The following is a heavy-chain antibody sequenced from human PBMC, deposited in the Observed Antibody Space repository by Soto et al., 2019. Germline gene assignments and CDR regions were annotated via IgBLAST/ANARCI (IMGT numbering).Heavy chain of an antibody. Sequence: QVQLVESGGGVVQPGRSLRLSCAASGFTFSRCAMHWVRQAPGKGLEWVAVIIYDGSDKYYADSVQGRFTISRDNSKNTRYLQMNSLRPEDTAVYYCAAELGNSGYDGHDYWGQGTLVTVSS. CDR2: IIYDGSDK. CDR3: AAELGNSGYDGHDY. CDR1: GFTFSRCA. D-gene: IGHD5-12*01. J-gene: IGHJ4*02. V-gene: IGHV3-30-3*01.